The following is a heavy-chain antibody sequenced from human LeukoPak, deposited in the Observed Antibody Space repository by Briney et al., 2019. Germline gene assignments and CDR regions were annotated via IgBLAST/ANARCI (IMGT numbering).Heavy chain of an antibody. D-gene: IGHD2-15*01. CDR2: INHSGST. Sequence: SETLSLTCAVYGGSFSGYYWSWIRQPPGKGLEWIGEINHSGSTNYNPSLKSRVTISVDTSKNQFSLKLSSVTAADTAVYYCAREGCSGGSCYWGGGDAFDIWGQGTMVTVSS. J-gene: IGHJ3*02. CDR1: GGSFSGYY. CDR3: AREGCSGGSCYWGGGDAFDI. V-gene: IGHV4-34*01.